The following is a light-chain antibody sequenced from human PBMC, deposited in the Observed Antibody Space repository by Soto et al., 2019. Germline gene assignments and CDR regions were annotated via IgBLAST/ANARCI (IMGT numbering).Light chain of an antibody. Sequence: EIVMTQSPATLSVSPGERATLSCRASQSVSSNLAWYQQKPGQAPRLLIYGASTRATGIPARFSGSGSGTEFTITISSLQSEDFAVYYCQQYNYWGMFGQGTKVEIK. J-gene: IGKJ1*01. V-gene: IGKV3-15*01. CDR2: GAS. CDR3: QQYNYWGM. CDR1: QSVSSN.